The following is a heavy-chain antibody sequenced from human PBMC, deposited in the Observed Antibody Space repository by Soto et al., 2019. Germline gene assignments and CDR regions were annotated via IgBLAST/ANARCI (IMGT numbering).Heavy chain of an antibody. V-gene: IGHV4-59*01. CDR1: GASIRNFY. CDR3: AQTTGWPGFDY. D-gene: IGHD6-19*01. Sequence: QVHLQESGPGLVKPSETMSLTCTASGASIRNFYWNWVRQFPGKGLEWIGHIYNGERTNYNPSLKSRVTISVDTSKNQFSLKLSSVTFADTAVYYCAQTTGWPGFDYWGQGTLVAVSS. J-gene: IGHJ4*02. CDR2: IYNGERT.